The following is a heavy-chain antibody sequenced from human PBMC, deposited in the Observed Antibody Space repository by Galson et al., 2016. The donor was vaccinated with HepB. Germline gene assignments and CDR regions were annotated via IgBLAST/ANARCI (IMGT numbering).Heavy chain of an antibody. Sequence: SLRLSCAASGLTFSSYAVNWVRQPPGKGLEWVSAISGGSTYYADSVKGRFTISRDNSKNTLFLQMNSLRAEDTALYYCAIAHLYSNFVGMDVWGKGTTVTVSS. CDR3: AIAHLYSNFVGMDV. D-gene: IGHD4-11*01. J-gene: IGHJ6*04. CDR1: GLTFSSYA. V-gene: IGHV3-23*01. CDR2: ISGGST.